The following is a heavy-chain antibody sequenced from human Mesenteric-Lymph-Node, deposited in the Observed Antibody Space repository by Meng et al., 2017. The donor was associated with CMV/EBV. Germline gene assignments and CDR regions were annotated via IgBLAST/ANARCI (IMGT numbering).Heavy chain of an antibody. V-gene: IGHV3-7*01. CDR3: ARGRRPDY. J-gene: IGHJ4*02. CDR1: GFISSYA. CDR2: IKQDGSEK. Sequence: GGSLRLSCAASGFISSYAMSWVRQAPGKGLEWVANIKQDGSEKYYVDSVKGRFTISRDNAKNSLYLQMNSLRAEDTAVYYCARGRRPDYWGQGTLVTVSS.